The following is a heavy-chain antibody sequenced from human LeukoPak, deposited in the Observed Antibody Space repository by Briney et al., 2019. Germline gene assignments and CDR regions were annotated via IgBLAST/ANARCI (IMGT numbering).Heavy chain of an antibody. CDR2: IYHGDSDT. CDR1: GYSFTSYW. Sequence: GESLKISCKGSGYSFTSYWIAWVRQMPGKGLELMGIIYHGDSDTRYSPSFQGQVTFSAGKSISTAYMQWSSLNASDTAMYYCATSRGYTYGFDYWGQGTLVTVSS. V-gene: IGHV5-51*01. J-gene: IGHJ4*02. D-gene: IGHD5-18*01. CDR3: ATSRGYTYGFDY.